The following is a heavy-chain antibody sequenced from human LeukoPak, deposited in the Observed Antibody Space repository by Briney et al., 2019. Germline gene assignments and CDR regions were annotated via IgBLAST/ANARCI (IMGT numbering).Heavy chain of an antibody. CDR3: ARDRTICVY. CDR2: ISGSGDNT. D-gene: IGHD2-2*01. J-gene: IGHJ4*02. V-gene: IGHV3-23*01. CDR1: EFTFSSHA. Sequence: GGSLRLSCAASEFTFSSHAMTWVRQAPGKGLEWVSAISGSGDNTYYADSVKGRFTTSRDNSKNTLHLQMNSLRAEDTAVYYCARDRTICVYWGQGTLVTVSS.